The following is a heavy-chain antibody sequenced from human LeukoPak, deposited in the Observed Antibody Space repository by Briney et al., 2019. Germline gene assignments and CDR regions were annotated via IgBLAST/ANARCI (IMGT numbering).Heavy chain of an antibody. D-gene: IGHD7-27*01. J-gene: IGHJ4*02. Sequence: GGSLRLSCEAAGFAFSSYSMHWVRQAPGKGLEWVAAIWPDGSNKYYANSVKGRFTISRDNSKNTLYLQMNSLRAEDTAVYYCAKLSGDGQYYFDYWGQGTLVTVSS. V-gene: IGHV3-33*06. CDR3: AKLSGDGQYYFDY. CDR1: GFAFSSYS. CDR2: IWPDGSNK.